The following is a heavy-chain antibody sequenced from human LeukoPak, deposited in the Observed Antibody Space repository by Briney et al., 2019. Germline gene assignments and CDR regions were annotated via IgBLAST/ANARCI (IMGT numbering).Heavy chain of an antibody. V-gene: IGHV5-51*01. CDR2: IYPGDSDT. CDR1: GYNFSNNW. J-gene: IGHJ4*02. D-gene: IGHD3-22*01. CDR3: ARRLGSAYSYCFDY. Sequence: GESLKISCKGSGYNFSNNWIGWVRQMPGKGLEWMGIIYPGDSDTRYSPSFRGQVTISVDKSTSTAYLQWSSLKASDTAMYYCARRLGSAYSYCFDYWGQGTLVTVSS.